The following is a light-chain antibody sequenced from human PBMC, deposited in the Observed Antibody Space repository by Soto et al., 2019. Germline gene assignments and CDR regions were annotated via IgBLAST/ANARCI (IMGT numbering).Light chain of an antibody. CDR2: LGS. J-gene: IGKJ1*01. CDR1: QSLLDSNGYNY. V-gene: IGKV2-28*01. Sequence: DIVMTQSPLSLPVSPGEPASISCRSSQSLLDSNGYNYLDWYLQKPGQSPQLLIYLGSNRASGVPDRFSGSGSGTDFTLKISRVAAEDVGVYFCMQALQLRTFGQGTKVDIK. CDR3: MQALQLRT.